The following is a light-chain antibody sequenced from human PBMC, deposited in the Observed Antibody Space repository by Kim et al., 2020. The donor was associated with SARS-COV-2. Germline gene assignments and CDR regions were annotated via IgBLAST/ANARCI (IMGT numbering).Light chain of an antibody. Sequence: SPGESATLSGRASQSVSSNYVAWYQQQPGQAPRLLIYGASNRATGIPDRFSGSGSGTDFTLTIRGLEPEDFAVYYCQQYSTSPHTFGQGTKVDIK. CDR3: QQYSTSPHT. CDR2: GAS. V-gene: IGKV3-20*01. J-gene: IGKJ1*01. CDR1: QSVSSNY.